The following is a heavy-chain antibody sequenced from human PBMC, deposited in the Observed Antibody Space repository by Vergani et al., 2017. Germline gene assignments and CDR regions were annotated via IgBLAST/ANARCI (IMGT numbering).Heavy chain of an antibody. V-gene: IGHV3-48*01. CDR3: AKDGRENSDYGYFDY. Sequence: EVQLVESGGGFVPPGGSLRLSCEASGFTVSSYSITWIRQAPGKGLEWVSYMSASSRSIYYADSVKGRFTISRDNAKNSLSLQMRSLRADDTAVYYCAKDGRENSDYGYFDYWGQGTLVTVSS. CDR1: GFTVSSYS. J-gene: IGHJ4*02. D-gene: IGHD4-17*01. CDR2: MSASSRSI.